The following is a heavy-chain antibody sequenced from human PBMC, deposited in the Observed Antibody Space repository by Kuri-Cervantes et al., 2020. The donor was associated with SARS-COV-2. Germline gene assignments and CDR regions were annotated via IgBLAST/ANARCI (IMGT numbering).Heavy chain of an antibody. CDR1: GDSISSGDYY. J-gene: IGHJ6*03. CDR2: IYYSGST. Sequence: SETLSLTCSVSGDSISSGDYYWSWIRQPPGKGLEWIGYIYYSGSTYYNPSLKSRVTISIDTSNNHFSLRLSSVTAADTAVYYCARPLANAWSYYYYYMDVWGKGTTVTVSS. V-gene: IGHV4-30-4*08. D-gene: IGHD2-2*01. CDR3: ARPLANAWSYYYYYMDV.